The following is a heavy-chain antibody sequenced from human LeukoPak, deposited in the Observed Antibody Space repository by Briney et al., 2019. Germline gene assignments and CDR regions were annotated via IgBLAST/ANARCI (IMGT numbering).Heavy chain of an antibody. Sequence: GSLRLSCAASGFTFSSYSMNWVRQAPGKGLEWVSYISSSSSTIYYADSVKGRFTISRDNAKNSLYLQMNSLRAEDTAVYYCARDRYYYDSSGYYYFDYWGQGTLVTVSS. D-gene: IGHD3-22*01. CDR1: GFTFSSYS. CDR2: ISSSSSTI. CDR3: ARDRYYYDSSGYYYFDY. V-gene: IGHV3-48*04. J-gene: IGHJ4*02.